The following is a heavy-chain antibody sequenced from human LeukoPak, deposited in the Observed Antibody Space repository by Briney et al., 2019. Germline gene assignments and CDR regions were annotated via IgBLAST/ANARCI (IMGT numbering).Heavy chain of an antibody. Sequence: PGGSLRLPCAASGFTFSSYAMSWVRQAPGKGLEWVSAISGSGGTIYYADSVKGRFTISRDNAKNSLYLQMNSLRAEDTAVYYCAREWLFLHPLDYWGQGTLVTVSS. J-gene: IGHJ4*02. D-gene: IGHD3-22*01. V-gene: IGHV3-23*01. CDR3: AREWLFLHPLDY. CDR1: GFTFSSYA. CDR2: ISGSGGTI.